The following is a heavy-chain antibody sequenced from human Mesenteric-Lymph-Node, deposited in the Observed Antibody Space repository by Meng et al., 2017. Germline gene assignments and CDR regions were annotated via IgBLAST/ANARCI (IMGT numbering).Heavy chain of an antibody. CDR3: ARGELLWDY. V-gene: IGHV4-30-4*01. D-gene: IGHD2-2*01. CDR1: GDSIRSGGYF. J-gene: IGHJ4*02. CDR2: MDYRGST. Sequence: QVQLQGSGPGLVTPSQTRPLPGTVFGDSIRSGGYFWSWCRQPPGKGLEWIGYMDYRGSTFYNPSLKSRVTISVDTSKNQFTLKMSSVTAADTAVYFCARGELLWDYWGQGTLVTVSS.